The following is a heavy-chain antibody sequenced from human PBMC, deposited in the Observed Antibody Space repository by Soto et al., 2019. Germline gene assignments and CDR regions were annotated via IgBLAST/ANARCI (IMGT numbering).Heavy chain of an antibody. D-gene: IGHD3-10*01. CDR2: FTRSGNT. Sequence: GGSLSLSCAASGFTFSNYAISWVRQAPGKGLEWVSTFTRSGNTYYADSVKGRFTISRDNSKNTLYLQMDSLRAEDTAVYYCAREFAPGSPNYDYWGLGTLVTVSS. CDR1: GFTFSNYA. CDR3: AREFAPGSPNYDY. J-gene: IGHJ4*02. V-gene: IGHV3-23*01.